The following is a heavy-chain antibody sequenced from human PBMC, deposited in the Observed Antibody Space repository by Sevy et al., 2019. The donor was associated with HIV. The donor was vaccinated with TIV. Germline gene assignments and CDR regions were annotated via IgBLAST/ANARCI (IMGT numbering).Heavy chain of an antibody. V-gene: IGHV3-48*03. CDR2: IGQRGSTT. CDR3: ARDLPPSATTVAHFDY. J-gene: IGHJ4*02. Sequence: GGSLRLSCAASGFTFSSYEMNWVRQAPGKGLEWVSYIGQRGSTTYSDSLKGGFTIFRDNVKNSVYLQMNNLRAEDTALYYCARDLPPSATTVAHFDYWGQGTLVTVSS. D-gene: IGHD4-17*01. CDR1: GFTFSSYE.